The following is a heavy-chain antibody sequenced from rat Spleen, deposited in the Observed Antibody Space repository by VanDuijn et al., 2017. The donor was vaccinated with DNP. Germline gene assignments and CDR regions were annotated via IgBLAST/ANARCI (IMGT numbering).Heavy chain of an antibody. V-gene: IGHV5S13*01. Sequence: EVQLAESGGGLVQPGRSLKLSCAASGFTFSNYGMAWVRQAPTKGLEWVASITNTGGSTFYPDSVKGRFTISRDNAKSTLYLQMNSLRSEDTATYYCARRSYNNYGWYFDFWGPGTMVTVSS. CDR1: GFTFSNYG. D-gene: IGHD1-10*01. J-gene: IGHJ1*01. CDR3: ARRSYNNYGWYFDF. CDR2: ITNTGGST.